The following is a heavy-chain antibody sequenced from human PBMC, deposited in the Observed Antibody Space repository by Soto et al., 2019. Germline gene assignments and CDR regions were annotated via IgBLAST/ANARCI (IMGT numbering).Heavy chain of an antibody. CDR3: ARDDVLCDGGRCYGIPLDV. J-gene: IGHJ6*04. CDR1: GFTVSSKY. Sequence: EVQLVESGGGLVQPGGSLRLSCAASGFTVSSKYMTWFRQAPGQGLARVSLIPSGGTTYYADSVKGRFTISRDTSENTLHLQMDSLRVEYTAVYYCARDDVLCDGGRCYGIPLDVWGKVTTVTVSS. CDR2: IPSGGTT. D-gene: IGHD2-15*01. V-gene: IGHV3-66*01.